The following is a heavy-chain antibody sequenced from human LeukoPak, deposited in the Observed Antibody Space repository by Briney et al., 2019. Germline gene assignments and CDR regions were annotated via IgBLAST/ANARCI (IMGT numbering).Heavy chain of an antibody. CDR3: ARDPVRAAAWFDY. CDR1: GYTFTGYY. D-gene: IGHD6-13*01. Sequence: ASVKVSCKASGYTFTGYYMHWVRQAPGQGLEWMGWINPNSGGTNYAQKFQGRVTMTRDTSISTAYMELSRLRSDDTAVYYCARDPVRAAAWFDYWGQGTLVTVSS. CDR2: INPNSGGT. V-gene: IGHV1-2*02. J-gene: IGHJ4*02.